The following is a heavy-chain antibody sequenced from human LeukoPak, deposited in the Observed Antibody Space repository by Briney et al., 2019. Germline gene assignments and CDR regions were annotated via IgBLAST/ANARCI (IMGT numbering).Heavy chain of an antibody. Sequence: SETLCLTCAVSCGSISSYYWSWVRQPAGKGLEWSGRIYTSGSTNYNPSLKSRVTMSVDTSKNQFSLKLSPVTAADPAVYYCARDYYGSGSYYYDAFXLWXXGTMXTVSS. J-gene: IGHJ3*01. D-gene: IGHD3-10*01. V-gene: IGHV4-4*07. CDR1: CGSISSYY. CDR3: ARDYYGSGSYYYDAFXL. CDR2: IYTSGST.